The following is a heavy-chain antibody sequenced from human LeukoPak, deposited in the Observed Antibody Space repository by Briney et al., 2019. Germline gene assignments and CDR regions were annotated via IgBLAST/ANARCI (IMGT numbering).Heavy chain of an antibody. Sequence: SETLSLTCTVSGGSFSTYYWCWIRQPPGKGLEWLGHIYTSGTTTYNPSLHSRLTMSIDTSKNQFSLKLSSVTAADTAIYYCARDAKYYYGSRTYFFFEYWGQGTLLSVSS. CDR1: GGSFSTYY. D-gene: IGHD3-10*01. CDR2: IYTSGTT. J-gene: IGHJ4*02. V-gene: IGHV4-4*07. CDR3: ARDAKYYYGSRTYFFFEY.